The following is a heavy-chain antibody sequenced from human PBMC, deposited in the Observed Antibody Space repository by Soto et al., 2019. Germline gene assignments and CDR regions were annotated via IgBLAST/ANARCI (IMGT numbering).Heavy chain of an antibody. Sequence: SVKVSCKASGGTFSSYAISWGRQAPGQGLEWMGGIIPIFGTANYAQKFQGRVTITADESTSTAYMELSSLRSEDTAVYYCARGGQGDHAFDYWGQGTLVTVSS. V-gene: IGHV1-69*13. D-gene: IGHD2-21*02. CDR1: GGTFSSYA. CDR2: IIPIFGTA. CDR3: ARGGQGDHAFDY. J-gene: IGHJ4*02.